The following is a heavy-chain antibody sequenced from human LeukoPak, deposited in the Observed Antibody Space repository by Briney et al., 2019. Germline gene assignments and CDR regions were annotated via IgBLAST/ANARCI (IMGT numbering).Heavy chain of an antibody. CDR1: GGTFSSYA. D-gene: IGHD6-13*01. CDR2: IIPILGIA. V-gene: IGHV1-69*04. J-gene: IGHJ5*02. Sequence: GASVKVSCKASGGTFSSYAISWVRQAPGQGLEWMGRIIPILGIANYAQKFQGRVTITADKSTSTAYMELSSLRSEDTAVYYCARDSSSSWPNWFDPWGQGTLVTVSS. CDR3: ARDSSSSWPNWFDP.